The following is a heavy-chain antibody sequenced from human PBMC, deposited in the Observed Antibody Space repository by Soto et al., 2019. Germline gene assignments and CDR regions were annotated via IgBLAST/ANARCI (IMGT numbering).Heavy chain of an antibody. CDR2: MSAYTDTP. V-gene: IGHV1-18*01. Sequence: APVKVSCKASGYTFTNYGVTWVRRAPGQGREWMGWMSAYTDTPNYAQKFQGRVTMTIDTSTSTAYMDLRSLTSADTAVYYCERVIPGVAAWFDPWGQGTRAT. CDR1: GYTFTNYG. D-gene: IGHD2-2*01. CDR3: ERVIPGVAAWFDP. J-gene: IGHJ5*02.